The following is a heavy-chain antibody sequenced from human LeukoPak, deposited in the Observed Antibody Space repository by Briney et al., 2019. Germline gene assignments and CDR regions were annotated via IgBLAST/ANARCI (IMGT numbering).Heavy chain of an antibody. CDR1: GFTFDDYG. Sequence: GGSLRLSCAASGFTFDDYGMHWVRQAPGKGLEWVSGISWNNGSIDFADSVKGRFTISRDNAKNSLYLQMNSLRAEDTAFYYCAKATGVSGNDFDYWGQGTLVTVSS. J-gene: IGHJ4*02. CDR2: ISWNNGSI. V-gene: IGHV3-9*01. CDR3: AKATGVSGNDFDY. D-gene: IGHD1-1*01.